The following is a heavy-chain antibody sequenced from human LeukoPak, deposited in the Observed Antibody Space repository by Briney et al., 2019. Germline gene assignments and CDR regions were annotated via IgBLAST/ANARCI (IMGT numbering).Heavy chain of an antibody. CDR3: ARTARKAAIVGDYFDY. J-gene: IGHJ4*02. CDR1: GGSISSGSHL. Sequence: SETLSLTCTVSGGSISSGSHLWGWIRQPPGKGLEWIGSISYGGGTYYNPSLKSRVTISMDTSKNQFSLKLNSVTAADTAVYYCARTARKAAIVGDYFDYWGQGTLVTVSS. V-gene: IGHV4-39*01. D-gene: IGHD6-13*01. CDR2: ISYGGGT.